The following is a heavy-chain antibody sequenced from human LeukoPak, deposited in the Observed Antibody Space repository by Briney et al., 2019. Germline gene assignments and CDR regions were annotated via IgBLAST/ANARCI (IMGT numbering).Heavy chain of an antibody. Sequence: QPGASLRLSCAASGFTFSNYAMSWVRQAPGKGLEWVSATTGGGSGIYYADSMKSRFTISRDNSKNTLYLQINSLRAEDTAVYYCAKWGDYDVLTGYYVSDYWGQGTLVTVSS. J-gene: IGHJ4*02. CDR1: GFTFSNYA. D-gene: IGHD3-9*01. CDR3: AKWGDYDVLTGYYVSDY. CDR2: TTGGGSGI. V-gene: IGHV3-23*01.